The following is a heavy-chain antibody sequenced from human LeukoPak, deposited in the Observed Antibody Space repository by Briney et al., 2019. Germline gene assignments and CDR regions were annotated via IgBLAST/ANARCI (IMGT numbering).Heavy chain of an antibody. CDR2: ISSSRSYI. D-gene: IGHD3-22*01. CDR3: ATGLYYYDSSGTKTNDY. Sequence: GGSLRLSCAASGFTFSSYSMNWVRQAPGKGLEWVSFISSSRSYIYYADSVKGRFTISRDNAKNSLYLQMNSLRAEDTAVYYCATGLYYYDSSGTKTNDYWGQGTLVTVSS. J-gene: IGHJ4*02. V-gene: IGHV3-21*04. CDR1: GFTFSSYS.